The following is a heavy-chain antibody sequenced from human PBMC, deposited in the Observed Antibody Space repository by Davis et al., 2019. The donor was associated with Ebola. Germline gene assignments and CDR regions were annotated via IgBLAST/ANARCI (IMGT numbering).Heavy chain of an antibody. D-gene: IGHD1-7*01. CDR2: ITWNSNEV. J-gene: IGHJ5*02. CDR1: GFIFEHYA. Sequence: GGSLRLSCVGSGFIFEHYAMNWVRHAPGKGLEWVVSITWNSNEVAYADSVKGRFIISRDNAKSSLFLQMNSLRPEDTASYYCTKSENYLTWGQGTLVLVSS. V-gene: IGHV3-9*01. CDR3: TKSENYLT.